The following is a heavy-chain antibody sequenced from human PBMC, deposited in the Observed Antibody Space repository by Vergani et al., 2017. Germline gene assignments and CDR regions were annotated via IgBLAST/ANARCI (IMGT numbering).Heavy chain of an antibody. CDR3: ARDGESCSGGDCYSGWFDP. CDR1: GGSISSGSNY. J-gene: IGHJ5*02. Sequence: QLQLHKSGPGLVKPSQTLSLTCSVSGGSISSGSNYWSWIRQPAGKGLEWIGRIYSSGSTNYNPSLKGRVTMSVDTSKNQFSLKLTSVTAADTAVYYCARDGESCSGGDCYSGWFDPWGQGTLVTVSS. D-gene: IGHD2-15*01. CDR2: IYSSGST. V-gene: IGHV4-61*02.